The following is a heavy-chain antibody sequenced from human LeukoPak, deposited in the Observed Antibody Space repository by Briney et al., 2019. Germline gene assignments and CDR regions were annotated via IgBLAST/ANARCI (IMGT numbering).Heavy chain of an antibody. CDR1: GGTFSSYA. CDR3: ARDSSRSSRPPGYYYYYMDV. CDR2: IIPIFGTA. Sequence: SVKVSCKASGGTFSSYAISWVRQAPGQGLEWMGGIIPIFGTANYAQKFQGRVTITADESTSTAYMELSSLRSEGTAVYYCARDSSRSSRPPGYYYYYMDVWGKGTTVTVSS. V-gene: IGHV1-69*01. D-gene: IGHD6-6*01. J-gene: IGHJ6*03.